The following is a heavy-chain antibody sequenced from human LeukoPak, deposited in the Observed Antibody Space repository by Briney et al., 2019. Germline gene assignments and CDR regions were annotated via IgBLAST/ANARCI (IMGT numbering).Heavy chain of an antibody. J-gene: IGHJ5*02. CDR3: ASLGYSYGRGWFDP. Sequence: LRLSCAASGFIFSDYYMSWMRQAPGKGLEWIGYIYYSGSTNYNPSLKSRVTISVDTSKKQFSLKVSSVTAADTAVYYCASLGYSYGRGWFDPWGQGTLVTVSA. V-gene: IGHV4-59*01. CDR1: GFIFSDYY. CDR2: IYYSGST. D-gene: IGHD5-18*01.